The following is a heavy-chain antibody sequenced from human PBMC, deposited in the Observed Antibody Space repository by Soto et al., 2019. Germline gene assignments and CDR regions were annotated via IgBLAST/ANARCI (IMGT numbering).Heavy chain of an antibody. J-gene: IGHJ5*02. V-gene: IGHV3-30*18. CDR2: ISYDGSNK. CDR1: GFTFSSYG. CDR3: AKGVLGAARPTNWFDP. Sequence: LRLSCAASGFTFSSYGMHWVRQAPGKGLEWVAVISYDGSNKYYADSVKGRFTISRDNSKNTLYLQMNSLRAEDTAVYYCAKGVLGAARPTNWFDPWGQGTLVTV. D-gene: IGHD6-6*01.